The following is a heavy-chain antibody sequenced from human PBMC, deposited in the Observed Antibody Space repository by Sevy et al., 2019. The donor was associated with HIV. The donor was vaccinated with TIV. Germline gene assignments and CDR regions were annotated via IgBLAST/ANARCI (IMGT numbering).Heavy chain of an antibody. CDR1: GYTLSGFS. CDR3: ATTKHYYEGSGSPFDY. CDR2: FDPEDGET. V-gene: IGHV1-24*01. J-gene: IGHJ4*02. Sequence: ASVKVSCKVAGYTLSGFSMHWVRQAPGKGLEWMASFDPEDGETFYAQKFRGRVTLTEDTSTDIAYMALSSLRSEDTAVYSYATTKHYYEGSGSPFDYWGQGTLVTVSS. D-gene: IGHD3-22*01.